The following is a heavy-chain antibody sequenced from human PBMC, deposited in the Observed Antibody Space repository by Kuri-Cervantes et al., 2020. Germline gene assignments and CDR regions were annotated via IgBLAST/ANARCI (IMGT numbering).Heavy chain of an antibody. J-gene: IGHJ6*03. CDR2: INHRGST. CDR1: GGSFSIYY. CDR3: ARGRGKGRGGQYYMDV. Sequence: GSLRLSCAVYGGSFSIYYWSWIRQPPGKGLEWIGEINHRGSTNYNPSLKSRVTISVDTSKNQFSLKLSSVTAADTAVYYCARGRGKGRGGQYYMDVWGKGTTVTVSS. D-gene: IGHD3-16*01. V-gene: IGHV4-34*01.